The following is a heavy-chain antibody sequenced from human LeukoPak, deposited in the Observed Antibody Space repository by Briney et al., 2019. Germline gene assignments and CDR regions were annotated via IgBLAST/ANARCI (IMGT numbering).Heavy chain of an antibody. CDR3: AKSKAGDYGNYYYFDD. CDR2: ISGSGGST. CDR1: GFTLSSYA. D-gene: IGHD4-11*01. J-gene: IGHJ4*02. V-gene: IGHV3-23*01. Sequence: GGSLRLSCAASGFTLSSYAMSWVRQAPGKGLEWVSAISGSGGSTYYADSVKGRFTISRDNSKNTLNLQMNSLRAEDTAVYYCAKSKAGDYGNYYYFDDWGQGTLVTVSS.